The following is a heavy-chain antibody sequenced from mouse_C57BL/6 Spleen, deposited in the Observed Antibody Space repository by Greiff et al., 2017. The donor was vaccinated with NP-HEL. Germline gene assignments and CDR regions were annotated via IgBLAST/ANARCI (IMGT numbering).Heavy chain of an antibody. CDR1: GYTFTSYW. CDR2: IDPSDSET. D-gene: IGHD1-1*01. J-gene: IGHJ4*01. Sequence: QVQLQQPGAELVRPGSSVKLSCKASGYTFTSYWMHWVKQRPIQGLEWIGNIDPSDSETHYNQKFKDKATLTVDKSSSTAYMQLSSLTSEDSAVYYCARLGTTVGDAMDYWGQGTSVTVSS. V-gene: IGHV1-52*01. CDR3: ARLGTTVGDAMDY.